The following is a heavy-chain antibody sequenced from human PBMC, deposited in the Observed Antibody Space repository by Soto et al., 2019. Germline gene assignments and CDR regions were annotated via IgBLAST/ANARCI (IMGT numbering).Heavy chain of an antibody. V-gene: IGHV3-7*03. Sequence: PGGSLRLSCAASGFTFSSYWMSWVRQAPGKGLEWVANIKQDGSEKYYVDSVKGRFTISRDNAKNSLYLQMNSLRAEDTAVYYCARDLTTVTVYYYYYGMDVWGQGTTVTVSS. CDR2: IKQDGSEK. CDR1: GFTFSSYW. J-gene: IGHJ6*02. D-gene: IGHD4-4*01. CDR3: ARDLTTVTVYYYYYGMDV.